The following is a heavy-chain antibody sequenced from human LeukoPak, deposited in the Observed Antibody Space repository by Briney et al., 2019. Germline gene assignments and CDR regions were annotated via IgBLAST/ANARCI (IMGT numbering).Heavy chain of an antibody. J-gene: IGHJ3*02. D-gene: IGHD6-13*01. Sequence: GGSLRLSCAASGFTFSSYWMSWVRQAPGKGLEWVANIKQDGSEKYYVDSVKGRFTISRDNAKNSLYLQMNSLRAEDTAVYYCARSGYSSSWADAFDIWGQGTXVXVSS. CDR1: GFTFSSYW. CDR3: ARSGYSSSWADAFDI. CDR2: IKQDGSEK. V-gene: IGHV3-7*01.